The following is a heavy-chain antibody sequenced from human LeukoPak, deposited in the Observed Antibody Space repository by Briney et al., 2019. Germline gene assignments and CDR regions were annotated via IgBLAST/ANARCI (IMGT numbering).Heavy chain of an antibody. V-gene: IGHV1-69*13. D-gene: IGHD3-3*01. J-gene: IGHJ4*02. CDR3: ARGPPPIFGVVIIDWYFDY. Sequence: GASVKVSCTASGGTFSSYAISWERQAPGQGLEWMGGIIPIFGTANYAQKFQGRVTITADESTSTAYMELSSLRSEDTAVYYCARGPPPIFGVVIIDWYFDYWGQGTLVTVSS. CDR2: IIPIFGTA. CDR1: GGTFSSYA.